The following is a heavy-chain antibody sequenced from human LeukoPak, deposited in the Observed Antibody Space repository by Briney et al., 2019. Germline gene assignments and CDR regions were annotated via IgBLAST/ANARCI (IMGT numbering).Heavy chain of an antibody. D-gene: IGHD3-3*01. CDR1: GGSISSSGYY. CDR3: VRDRWSGYYLSPNFDY. CDR2: IHYSGTT. V-gene: IGHV4-39*02. Sequence: PSETLSLTCTVSGGSISSSGYYWGWIRQPPGKGLECIESIHYSGTTYDNPSLKSRVTLSVDTSKNQFSLKLSSVTAADTAVYYCVRDRWSGYYLSPNFDYWGQGTLVTVSS. J-gene: IGHJ4*02.